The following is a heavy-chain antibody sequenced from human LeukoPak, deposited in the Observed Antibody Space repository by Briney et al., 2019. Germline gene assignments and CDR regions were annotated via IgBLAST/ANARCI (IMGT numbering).Heavy chain of an antibody. CDR2: IKQDGSER. J-gene: IGHJ4*02. V-gene: IGHV3-7*01. Sequence: GGSLRLSCAGSGFTFSSYWMHWVRQAPGKGLEWVANIKQDGSERYYVDSVKGRFTISRDNAKNSLSLQMNNLRVEDTAVYCCARAGSHWHYVYWGQGTVVTVSS. CDR3: ARAGSHWHYVY. CDR1: GFTFSSYW. D-gene: IGHD3-10*01.